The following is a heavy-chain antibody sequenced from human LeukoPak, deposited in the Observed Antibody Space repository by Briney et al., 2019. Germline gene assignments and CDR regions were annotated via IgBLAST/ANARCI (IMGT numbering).Heavy chain of an antibody. D-gene: IGHD6-19*01. J-gene: IGHJ5*02. CDR1: GCTFSSYA. Sequence: ASVTVSCKASGCTFSSYAISWLRQAPGQGREWMGRIIPIFGTSNYAHKFQGRLTITTDESTSTAYMELSSLRSEDTAVYYCARSGWINWFDPWGQGTLVTVSS. CDR3: ARSGWINWFDP. CDR2: IIPIFGTS. V-gene: IGHV1-69*05.